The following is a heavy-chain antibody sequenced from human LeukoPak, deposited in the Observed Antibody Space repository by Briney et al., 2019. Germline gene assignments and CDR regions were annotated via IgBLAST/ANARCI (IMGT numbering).Heavy chain of an antibody. CDR2: IIPILGIA. Sequence: SVKVSCKASGGTFSSYAISWVRQAPGQGLEWMGRIIPILGIANYAQKFQGRVTITADKSTSTAYMELSSLRSEDTAVYYCARAKGPDYYDSSGYTDYWGQGTRVAVSS. CDR3: ARAKGPDYYDSSGYTDY. D-gene: IGHD3-22*01. J-gene: IGHJ4*02. V-gene: IGHV1-69*04. CDR1: GGTFSSYA.